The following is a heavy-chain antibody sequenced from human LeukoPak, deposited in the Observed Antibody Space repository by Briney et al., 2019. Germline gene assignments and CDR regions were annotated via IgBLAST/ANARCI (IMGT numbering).Heavy chain of an antibody. CDR2: ISSSGSTI. CDR1: GFTFSSYA. Sequence: PGGSLRLSCAASGFTFSSYAMSWIRQAPGKGLEWVSYISSSGSTIYYADSVKGRFTISRDNAKNSLYLQMNSLRAEDTAVYYCARDHPYRWLQPLWGQGTLVTVSS. CDR3: ARDHPYRWLQPL. J-gene: IGHJ4*02. V-gene: IGHV3-11*01. D-gene: IGHD5-24*01.